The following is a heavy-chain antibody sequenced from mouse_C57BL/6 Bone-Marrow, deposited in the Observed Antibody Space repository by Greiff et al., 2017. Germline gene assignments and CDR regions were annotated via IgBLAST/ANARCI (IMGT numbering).Heavy chain of an antibody. D-gene: IGHD2-1*01. J-gene: IGHJ3*01. CDR1: GYTFTSYW. CDR2: IHPNSGST. Sequence: QVQLQQPGAELVKPGASVKLSCKASGYTFTSYWMHWVKQRPGQGLEWIGMIHPNSGSTNYNEKFKSKATLTVDKSSSTAYMQLSSLTSEDSAVYYCARVGVYYGNHVLFAYWAKGLWSLSLQ. CDR3: ARVGVYYGNHVLFAY. V-gene: IGHV1-64*01.